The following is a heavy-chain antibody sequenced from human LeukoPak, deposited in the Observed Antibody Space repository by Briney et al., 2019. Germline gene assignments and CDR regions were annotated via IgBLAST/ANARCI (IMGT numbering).Heavy chain of an antibody. V-gene: IGHV4-34*01. D-gene: IGHD3-10*01. CDR1: GGSFSGYY. CDR2: INHSGST. CDR3: ARRDKPAYYGSGSSYFDY. J-gene: IGHJ4*02. Sequence: SETLSLTCAVYGGSFSGYYWSWIRQPPGKGREWIGEINHSGSTNYNPSLKSRVTISVDTSKNQFSLKLSSVTAADTAVYYCARRDKPAYYGSGSSYFDYWGQGTLVTVSS.